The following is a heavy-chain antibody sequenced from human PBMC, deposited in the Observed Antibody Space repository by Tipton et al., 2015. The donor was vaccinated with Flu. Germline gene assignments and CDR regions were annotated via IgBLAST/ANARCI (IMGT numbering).Heavy chain of an antibody. CDR2: IKQDGSEK. D-gene: IGHD6-13*01. CDR1: GLSFSSAW. J-gene: IGHJ4*02. Sequence: SLRLSCAASGLSFSSAWMSWVRQAPGKGLEWVATIKQDGSEKYYVDSVKGRFTISRDNAKNSLYLQMNSLRVEDTAVYYCVRAIAAAGSRWGQGTLVTVSS. V-gene: IGHV3-7*01. CDR3: VRAIAAAGSR.